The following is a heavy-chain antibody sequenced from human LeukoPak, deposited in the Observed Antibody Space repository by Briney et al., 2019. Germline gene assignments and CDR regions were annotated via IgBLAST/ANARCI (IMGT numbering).Heavy chain of an antibody. CDR3: ARDLTHRRNYDNSGYQIVPAF. CDR1: GYIFTSYG. J-gene: IGHJ4*02. V-gene: IGHV1-18*01. Sequence: ASVKVSCKASGYIFTSYGISWVRQAPGQGLEWMGWISAYNGHTRYVQKLQDRVTMTTDTSTSTAYMDLRSLRSDDTAVYYCARDLTHRRNYDNSGYQIVPAFWGQGTLVTVSS. D-gene: IGHD3-22*01. CDR2: ISAYNGHT.